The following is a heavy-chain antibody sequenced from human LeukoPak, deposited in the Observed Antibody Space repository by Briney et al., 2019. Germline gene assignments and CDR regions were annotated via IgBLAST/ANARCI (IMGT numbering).Heavy chain of an antibody. Sequence: SETLSLTCTVSGGSISSSSYYWGWIRQPPGKGLEWIGSIYYSGSTYYNPSLKSRVTISVDTSKNQFSLTLASVTAADTAVYYCVRDRHAVLVPADIPLDYWGQGTLVTVSS. J-gene: IGHJ4*02. V-gene: IGHV4-39*07. CDR3: VRDRHAVLVPADIPLDY. CDR1: GGSISSSSYY. CDR2: IYYSGST. D-gene: IGHD2-2*01.